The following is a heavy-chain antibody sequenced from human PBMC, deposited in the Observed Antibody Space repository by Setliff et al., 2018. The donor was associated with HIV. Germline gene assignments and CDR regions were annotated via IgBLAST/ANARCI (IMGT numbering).Heavy chain of an antibody. Sequence: GGSLRLSCAASGFTFSSHWMHWVRQAPGKGLVWVSRITADGGGTNYADSVKGRFTSSRDNSNNTLSLQMSSLRAEDTALYYCARDEPGWYALSGGRYFDYWGQGTLVTVSS. D-gene: IGHD6-19*01. V-gene: IGHV3-74*01. CDR2: ITADGGGT. CDR3: ARDEPGWYALSGGRYFDY. CDR1: GFTFSSHW. J-gene: IGHJ4*02.